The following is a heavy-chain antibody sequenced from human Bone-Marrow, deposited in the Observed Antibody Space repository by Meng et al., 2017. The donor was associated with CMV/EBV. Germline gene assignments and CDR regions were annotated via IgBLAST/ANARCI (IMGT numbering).Heavy chain of an antibody. CDR3: ARDVGKYCSSTSCFEFDY. D-gene: IGHD2-2*01. Sequence: GESLKISCAASGFTFSSYSMNWVRQAPGKGLEWVSSISSSSSYIYYADSVKGRFTISRDNAKNSLDLQMNSLRAEDTAVYYCARDVGKYCSSTSCFEFDYWGQGTLVTVSS. V-gene: IGHV3-21*01. CDR2: ISSSSSYI. J-gene: IGHJ4*02. CDR1: GFTFSSYS.